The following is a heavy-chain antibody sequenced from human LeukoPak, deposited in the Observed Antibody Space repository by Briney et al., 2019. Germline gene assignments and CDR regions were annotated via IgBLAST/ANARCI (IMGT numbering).Heavy chain of an antibody. CDR1: GGSISSSSYY. D-gene: IGHD4-17*01. CDR3: ARAPHYGDYVPHYFDY. J-gene: IGHJ4*02. V-gene: IGHV4-39*07. Sequence: SETLSLTCTVSGGSISSSSYYWGWLRQPPGKGLEWIGSIYYSGSTYYNPSLKSRVTISVDTSKNQFSLKLSSVTAADTAVYYCARAPHYGDYVPHYFDYWGQGTLVTVSS. CDR2: IYYSGST.